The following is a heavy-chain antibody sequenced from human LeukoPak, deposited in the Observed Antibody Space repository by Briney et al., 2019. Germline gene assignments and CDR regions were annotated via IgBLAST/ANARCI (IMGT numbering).Heavy chain of an antibody. CDR1: GGSLSGYY. J-gene: IGHJ4*02. V-gene: IGHV4-34*01. D-gene: IGHD3-3*01. Sequence: SETMSLTCAVYGGSLSGYYWSWIRQPPGKGLEWIGEINHIGSTNYNPSLKSRVTISVDTSKRQFSLKLSSVTAADTAVYYCARLPLYYDFWSGYYKDYWGQGTLVTVSS. CDR3: ARLPLYYDFWSGYYKDY. CDR2: INHIGST.